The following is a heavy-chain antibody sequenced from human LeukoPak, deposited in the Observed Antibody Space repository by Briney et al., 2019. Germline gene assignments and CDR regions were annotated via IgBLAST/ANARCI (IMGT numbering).Heavy chain of an antibody. V-gene: IGHV4-4*07. CDR2: IYTSGST. CDR1: GGSISSYY. D-gene: IGHD6-13*01. CDR3: ATYSSNQGAFDI. J-gene: IGHJ3*02. Sequence: SETLSLTCTVSGGSISSYYWSWIRQPAGKGLEWIGRIYTSGSTNYNHSLKSRVTMSVDTSKNQFSLKLSSVTAADTAVYYCATYSSNQGAFDIWGQGTMVTVSS.